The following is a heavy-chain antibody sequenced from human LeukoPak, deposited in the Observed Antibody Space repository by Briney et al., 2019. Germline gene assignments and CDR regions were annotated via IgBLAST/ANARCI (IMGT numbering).Heavy chain of an antibody. CDR3: ARDTNMYYYDSSGPTGGFDY. J-gene: IGHJ4*02. V-gene: IGHV3-30*04. CDR2: ISYDGSNK. D-gene: IGHD3-22*01. CDR1: GFTFSSYA. Sequence: PGGSLRLSCAASGFTFSSYAMHWARQAPGKGLEWVAVISYDGSNKYYADSVKGRFTISRDNSKNTLYLQMNSLRAEDTAVYYCARDTNMYYYDSSGPTGGFDYWGQGTLVTVSS.